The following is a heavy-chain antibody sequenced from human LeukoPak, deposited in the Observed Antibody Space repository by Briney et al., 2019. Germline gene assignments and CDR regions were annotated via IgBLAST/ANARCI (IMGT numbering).Heavy chain of an antibody. CDR3: ASPGEKDYYFDY. J-gene: IGHJ4*02. CDR1: GYTCTSYY. CDR2: INPSGGST. Sequence: GASVTVSCKASGYTCTSYYMHWVRQVPGQGLECMGIINPSGGSTSYAQKFQGRVTMTRDTSTSTVYMELSSLRSEDTAVYYCASPGEKDYYFDYWGQGTLVTVSS. V-gene: IGHV1-46*01. D-gene: IGHD3-16*01.